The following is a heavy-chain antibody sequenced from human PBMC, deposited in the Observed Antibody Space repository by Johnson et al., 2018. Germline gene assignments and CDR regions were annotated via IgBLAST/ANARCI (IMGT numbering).Heavy chain of an antibody. CDR1: GYSFSNNW. Sequence: VRLVQSGAEVKEPGESLKISCKGSGYSFSNNWIGWVRQMPGKGLEWMGIIYPGDSETKYSPSFQGQVTISADKSISTAYLQWSSLKAPDTAMYYCARGYGGDVWGQGTTVTVSS. V-gene: IGHV5-51*03. CDR2: IYPGDSET. J-gene: IGHJ6*02. CDR3: ARGYGGDV.